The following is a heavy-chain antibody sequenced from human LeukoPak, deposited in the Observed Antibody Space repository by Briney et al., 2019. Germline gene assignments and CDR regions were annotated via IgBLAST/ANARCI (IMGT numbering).Heavy chain of an antibody. CDR3: ARDGGYEPFDY. CDR2: IYYTGST. Sequence: PSETLSLTCTVSGGSINNYYWSWVRQPPGKGLEWIGYIYYTGSTNYNPSLKSRVAMSVDTSKNQFSLKLSSVSAADTGVYYCARDGGYEPFDYWGQGTLVTVSS. V-gene: IGHV4-59*01. CDR1: GGSINNYY. D-gene: IGHD5-12*01. J-gene: IGHJ4*02.